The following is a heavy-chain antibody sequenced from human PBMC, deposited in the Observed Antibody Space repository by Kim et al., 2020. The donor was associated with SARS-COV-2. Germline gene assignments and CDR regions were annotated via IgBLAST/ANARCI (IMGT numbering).Heavy chain of an antibody. CDR1: GGSISSTTYY. CDR2: INYSGIS. J-gene: IGHJ3*02. V-gene: IGHV4-39*01. Sequence: SETLSLTCSASGGSISSTTYYWGWIRQPPGKGLEWIGSINYSGISNYNPSLKSRVSISVDTSKNQFSLTLSSVTAAVTALYSCARHFDYPKAFDIWGQGTVVTVSS. CDR3: ARHFDYPKAFDI. D-gene: IGHD4-17*01.